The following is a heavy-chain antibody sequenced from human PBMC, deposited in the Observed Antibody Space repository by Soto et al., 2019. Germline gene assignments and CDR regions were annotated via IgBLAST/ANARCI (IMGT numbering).Heavy chain of an antibody. CDR1: GDSVSSNSAA. CDR2: TYYRSKWYN. J-gene: IGHJ3*02. Sequence: SQTLSLTCAISGDSVSSNSAAWNWIRQSPSRGLEWLGRTYYRSKWYNDYAVSVKSRITINPDTSKNQFSLQLNSVTPEDTAVYYCAREDCTNGVCYTSSTAFDIWGQGTMVTVSS. CDR3: AREDCTNGVCYTSSTAFDI. V-gene: IGHV6-1*01. D-gene: IGHD2-8*01.